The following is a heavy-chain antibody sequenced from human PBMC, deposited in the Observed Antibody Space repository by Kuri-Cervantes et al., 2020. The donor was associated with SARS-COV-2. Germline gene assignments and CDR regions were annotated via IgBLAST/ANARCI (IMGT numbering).Heavy chain of an antibody. CDR1: GGTFSSYA. J-gene: IGHJ4*02. D-gene: IGHD4-11*01. CDR3: ARVVGYSNYYFDY. CDR2: IIPIFGTA. V-gene: IGHV1-69*13. Sequence: SVKVSCKASGGTFSSYAISWVRQAPGQGLEWMGRIIPIFGTANYAQKFQGRDTITADESTSTAYMELSSLGSEDTAVYYCARVVGYSNYYFDYWGQGTLVTVSS.